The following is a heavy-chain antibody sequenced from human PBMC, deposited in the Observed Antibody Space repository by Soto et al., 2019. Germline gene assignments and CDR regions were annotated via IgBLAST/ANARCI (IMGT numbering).Heavy chain of an antibody. D-gene: IGHD6-19*01. V-gene: IGHV4-38-2*01. CDR1: GYSISSGYY. J-gene: IGHJ5*02. Sequence: PSETLSLTCAVSGYSISSGYYWGWIRQPPGKGLEWIGSIYHSGSTYYNPSLKSRVTISVDTSKNQFSLKLSSVTAADTAVYYCARGGIAVAKYNWFDPWGQGTLVTVS. CDR2: IYHSGST. CDR3: ARGGIAVAKYNWFDP.